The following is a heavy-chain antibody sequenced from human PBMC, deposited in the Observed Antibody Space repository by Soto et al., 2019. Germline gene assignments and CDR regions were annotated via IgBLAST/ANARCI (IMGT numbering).Heavy chain of an antibody. CDR2: IRSRSSLI. CDR3: ARERGEYDSGWYIDR. D-gene: IGHD6-19*01. J-gene: IGHJ4*02. CDR1: GFSFSSHS. V-gene: IGHV3-48*02. Sequence: EVQLVESGGGLVQPGGSLRLSCAASGFSFSSHSFNWVRQAPGQGLEWVAYIRSRSSLILYADSVRGRFVISRDNALNSRYLQMNSPRDEDTAIYYCARERGEYDSGWYIDRWGQGTPVTVSS.